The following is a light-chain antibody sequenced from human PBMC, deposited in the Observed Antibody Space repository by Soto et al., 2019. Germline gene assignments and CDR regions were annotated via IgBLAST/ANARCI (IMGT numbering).Light chain of an antibody. Sequence: EIVLTQSPGTLSLSRASKSVSXSYXAWXXQXPXXXPXXLIYGSSRRATGIPDRFSGSGSGTDFTLTISRLEPEDFAVYYCQQYGSSPTFGQGNKVDI. CDR1: KSVSXSY. J-gene: IGKJ1*01. CDR3: QQYGSSPT. CDR2: GSS. V-gene: IGKV3-20*01.